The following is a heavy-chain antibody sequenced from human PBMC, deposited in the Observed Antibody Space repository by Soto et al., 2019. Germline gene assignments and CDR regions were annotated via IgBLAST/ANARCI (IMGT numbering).Heavy chain of an antibody. CDR3: AGDLGDHDAFDI. D-gene: IGHD2-21*01. Sequence: GASVKVSCKASGYSCTIHSMHCVLKSPLQGLDWMGCINAGNGNRRYSQKFQGRDTISRDTSASTAYMELSSLRSEDTALYYCAGDLGDHDAFDIWGQGTMVTVSS. CDR2: INAGNGNR. J-gene: IGHJ3*02. CDR1: GYSCTIHS. V-gene: IGHV1-3*01.